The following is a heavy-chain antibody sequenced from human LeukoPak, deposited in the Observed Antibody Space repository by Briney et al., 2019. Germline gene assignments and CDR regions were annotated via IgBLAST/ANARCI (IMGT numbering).Heavy chain of an antibody. CDR1: GYTFTGYY. CDR2: INPNSGGT. J-gene: IGHJ4*02. CDR3: ASLGNYYDSSGYYSVFDY. V-gene: IGHV1-2*06. D-gene: IGHD3-22*01. Sequence: ASVKVSCKASGYTFTGYYMHWVRQAPGQGLEWMGRINPNSGGTNYAQKFQGRVTMTRDTSISTAYMELRRLRSDDTAVYYCASLGNYYDSSGYYSVFDYWGQGTLVTVSS.